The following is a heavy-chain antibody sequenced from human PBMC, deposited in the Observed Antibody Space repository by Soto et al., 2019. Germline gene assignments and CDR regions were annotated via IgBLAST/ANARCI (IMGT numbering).Heavy chain of an antibody. J-gene: IGHJ6*02. CDR3: ARGDATKIVVTTYYAMDV. CDR1: GGTFNTYP. V-gene: IGHV1-69*13. Sequence: ASVKASCKTSGGTFNTYPISWVRQAPGQGLEWMGGIIPVFGTANYAQKFQGRVTITADESTSIVYMDVTSLRSEDTAVYYCARGDATKIVVTTYYAMDVWGQGTTVTVSS. CDR2: IIPVFGTA. D-gene: IGHD3-9*01.